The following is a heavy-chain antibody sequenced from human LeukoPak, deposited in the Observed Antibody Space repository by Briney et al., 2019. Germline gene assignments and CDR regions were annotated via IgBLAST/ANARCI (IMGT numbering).Heavy chain of an antibody. CDR2: ISAYNGNT. CDR1: GYTFTSYG. J-gene: IGHJ6*02. D-gene: IGHD3-9*01. CDR3: ARVLRYFDWLPWDYYGMDV. Sequence: ASVKVSCKASGYTFTSYGISWVRQAPGQGLEWMGWISAYNGNTNYAQKLQGRVTMTTDTSTSTAYMELRSLRSDDTAVYYCARVLRYFDWLPWDYYGMDVWGQGTTVTVSS. V-gene: IGHV1-18*01.